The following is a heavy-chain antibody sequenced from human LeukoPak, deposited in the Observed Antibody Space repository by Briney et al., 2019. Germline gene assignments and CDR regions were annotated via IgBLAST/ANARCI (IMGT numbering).Heavy chain of an antibody. CDR3: ARRTYGGLDY. CDR2: IYENGGTT. CDR1: GFTFRILA. D-gene: IGHD4-23*01. J-gene: IGHJ4*02. Sequence: GGSLRLSCVGSGFTFRILAMSWVRQAPEKGLEFVSGIYENGGTTYYADSVKGRFSISRDNSKNTLNLQMNSLRDEDTAVYYCARRTYGGLDYWGQGTLVTVSS. V-gene: IGHV3-23*01.